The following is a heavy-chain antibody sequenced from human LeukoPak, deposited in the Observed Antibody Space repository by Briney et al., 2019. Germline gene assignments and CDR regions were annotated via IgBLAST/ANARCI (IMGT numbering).Heavy chain of an antibody. CDR2: INPNSGGT. Sequence: ASVKVSCKASGYTFTGYYMHWVRQAPGQGLEWMGWINPNSGGTNYAQKFQGRVTMTRDTSISTAYMELSRLRSDDTVVYYCARGPLSALVVPAAINYWGQGTLVTVSS. CDR3: ARGPLSALVVPAAINY. J-gene: IGHJ4*02. D-gene: IGHD2-2*01. CDR1: GYTFTGYY. V-gene: IGHV1-2*02.